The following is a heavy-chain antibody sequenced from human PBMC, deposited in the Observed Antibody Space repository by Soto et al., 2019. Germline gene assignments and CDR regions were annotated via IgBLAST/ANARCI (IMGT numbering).Heavy chain of an antibody. D-gene: IGHD3-9*01. J-gene: IGHJ4*02. CDR2: ISYSGGSR. V-gene: IGHV3-23*01. CDR1: GFAFDRFA. Sequence: EVKLLESGGGLVQPGGSLRLSCTASGFAFDRFAMNWVRQAPGKRLQWVSSISYSGGSRYYADSVKGRFTVSRDNSKKTLFLQINNLRAEDTAVYYCAKATDTEYYDIDYWGQGTLVTVAS. CDR3: AKATDTEYYDIDY.